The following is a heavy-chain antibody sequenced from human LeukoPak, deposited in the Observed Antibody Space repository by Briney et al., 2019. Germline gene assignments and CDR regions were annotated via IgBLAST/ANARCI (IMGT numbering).Heavy chain of an antibody. Sequence: GGSLRLSCAASGFTFSRYWMSWVRQAPGKGLEWVSGISGSGGTTYYADSVQGRFTISRDNSKKTLFLQMSSLRAEDTAVYYCAKGDVVTAIFPLDYWGQGTLVIVSS. CDR3: AKGDVVTAIFPLDY. V-gene: IGHV3-23*01. J-gene: IGHJ4*02. D-gene: IGHD5-12*01. CDR1: GFTFSRYW. CDR2: ISGSGGTT.